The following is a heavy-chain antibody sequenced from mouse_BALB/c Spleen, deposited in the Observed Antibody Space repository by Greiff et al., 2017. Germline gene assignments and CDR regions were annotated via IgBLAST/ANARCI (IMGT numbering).Heavy chain of an antibody. J-gene: IGHJ2*01. CDR3: ARFPLIYYGKLDY. Sequence: EVQLVESGPGLVKPSQSLSLTCTVTGYSITSDYAWNWIRQFPGNKLEWMGYISYSGSTSYNPSLKSRISITRDTSKNQFFLQLNSVTTEDTATYYCARFPLIYYGKLDYWGQGTTLTVSS. V-gene: IGHV3-2*02. CDR2: ISYSGST. D-gene: IGHD2-1*01. CDR1: GYSITSDYA.